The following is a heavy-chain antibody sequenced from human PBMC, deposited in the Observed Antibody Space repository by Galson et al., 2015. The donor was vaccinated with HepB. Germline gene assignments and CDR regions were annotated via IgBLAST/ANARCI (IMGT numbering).Heavy chain of an antibody. V-gene: IGHV3-21*04. CDR3: AKVPYSSSSVPDY. D-gene: IGHD6-6*01. Sequence: LSCAASGFTFSSYSMNWVRQAPGKGLEWVSSISSGSTYIYYADSVKGRFTISRDNSKNTLYLQMNSLRAEDTAVYYCAKVPYSSSSVPDYWGQGTLVTVSS. J-gene: IGHJ4*02. CDR1: GFTFSSYS. CDR2: ISSGSTYI.